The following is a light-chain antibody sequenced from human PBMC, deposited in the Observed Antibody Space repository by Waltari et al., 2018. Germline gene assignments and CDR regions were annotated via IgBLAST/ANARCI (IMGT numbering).Light chain of an antibody. CDR3: QHYVRLPVT. J-gene: IGKJ1*01. CDR1: QNLFLT. Sequence: EIVLTQSPGTLSLSPGERATLSCRASQNLFLTLAWYQQKPGQAPRLLIYGAYTRSTGIPDRFSGSGSGTDFSLTISGLDPEDFAVYYCQHYVRLPVTFGQGTKVEIK. CDR2: GAY. V-gene: IGKV3-20*01.